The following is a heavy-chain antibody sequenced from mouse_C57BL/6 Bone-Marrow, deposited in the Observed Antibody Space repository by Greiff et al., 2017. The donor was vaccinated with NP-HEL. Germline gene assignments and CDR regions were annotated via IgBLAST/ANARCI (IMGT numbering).Heavy chain of an antibody. J-gene: IGHJ2*01. CDR2: IYPRSGNT. V-gene: IGHV1-81*01. Sequence: QVQLKESGAELARPGASVKLSCKASGYTFTSYGISWVKQRTGQGLEWIGEIYPRSGNTYYNEKFKGKATLTADKSSSTAYMELRSLTSEYSAVYFCARRGVTTVEDFDYWGQGTTLTVSS. CDR1: GYTFTSYG. CDR3: ARRGVTTVEDFDY. D-gene: IGHD1-1*01.